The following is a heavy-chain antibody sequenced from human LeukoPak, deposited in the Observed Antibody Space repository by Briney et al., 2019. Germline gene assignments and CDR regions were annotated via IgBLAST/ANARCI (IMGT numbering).Heavy chain of an antibody. V-gene: IGHV4-39*07. CDR3: ARRCKYCSGGSCYSPLSCFDY. Sequence: SETLSLTCTVSGGSISSSSYYWGWIRQPPGKGLEWIGSIYYSGSTYYNPSLKSRVTISVDTSKNQFSLKLSSVTAADTAVYYCARRCKYCSGGSCYSPLSCFDYWGQGTLVTVSS. CDR1: GGSISSSSYY. J-gene: IGHJ4*02. CDR2: IYYSGST. D-gene: IGHD2-15*01.